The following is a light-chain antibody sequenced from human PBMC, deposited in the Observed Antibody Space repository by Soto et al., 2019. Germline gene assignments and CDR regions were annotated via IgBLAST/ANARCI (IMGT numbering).Light chain of an antibody. V-gene: IGKV1-39*01. Sequence: DIQMTQSPSSLSVSIGDRVTITCRASQSISNYLNWYQQKPGKAPKLLIYAASSLQSGVPPRFSGSGSGTDFTLTISSLQREDFATYYCQETYTIPVTFGQGTRLEIK. CDR2: AAS. J-gene: IGKJ5*01. CDR1: QSISNY. CDR3: QETYTIPVT.